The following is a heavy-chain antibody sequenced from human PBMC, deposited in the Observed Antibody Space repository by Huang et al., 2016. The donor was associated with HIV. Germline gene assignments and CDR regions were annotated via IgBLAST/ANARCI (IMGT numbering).Heavy chain of an antibody. CDR2: SSGSGGVT. V-gene: IGHV3-23*04. D-gene: IGHD6-19*01. J-gene: IGHJ6*02. CDR1: EFTFSTFA. Sequence: EVQLVESGGGLVQPGKSLRLSCAASEFTFSTFAMSWVRQAPGKGLEWVSGSSGSGGVTQYADSVRGCFTISRDNSLKTLYLQMNSLTAEDTAVYYCAKDPYRSAWHSETSRYYYYGMDVWGQGTTVTVSS. CDR3: AKDPYRSAWHSETSRYYYYGMDV.